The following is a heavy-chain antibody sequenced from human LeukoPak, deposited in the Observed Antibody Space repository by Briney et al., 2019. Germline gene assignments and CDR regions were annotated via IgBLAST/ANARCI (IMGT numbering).Heavy chain of an antibody. CDR1: GGSFSGCY. CDR2: INHSGST. D-gene: IGHD3-3*01. CDR3: ARGERPYYDFWSGPSYYGMDV. J-gene: IGHJ6*02. V-gene: IGHV4-34*01. Sequence: PSETLSLTCAVYGGSFSGCYWSWIRQPPGKGLEWIGEINHSGSTNYNPSLKSRVTISVDTSKNQFSLKLSSVTAADTAVYYCARGERPYYDFWSGPSYYGMDVWGQGTTVTVSS.